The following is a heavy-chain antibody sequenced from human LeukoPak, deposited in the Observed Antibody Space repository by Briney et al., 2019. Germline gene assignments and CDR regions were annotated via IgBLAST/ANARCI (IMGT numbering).Heavy chain of an antibody. V-gene: IGHV3-9*01. Sequence: PGGSLRLSCAASGFTFDDYAMHWVRQAPGKGLEWVSGISWNSGSIGYADSVKGRFTISRDNAKNSLYLQMNSLRAEDTALYYCAKDMAAAAGSATYHNWGQGTLVTVSS. J-gene: IGHJ4*02. D-gene: IGHD6-13*01. CDR3: AKDMAAAAGSATYHN. CDR2: ISWNSGSI. CDR1: GFTFDDYA.